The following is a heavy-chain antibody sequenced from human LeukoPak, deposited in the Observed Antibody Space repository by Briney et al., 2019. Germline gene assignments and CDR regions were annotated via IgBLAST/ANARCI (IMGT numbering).Heavy chain of an antibody. D-gene: IGHD6-19*01. CDR1: GFTFSSYG. V-gene: IGHV3-33*01. CDR2: IWYDGSNK. CDR3: ARWIAVAGTYYYGMDV. Sequence: GGSLRLSCAASGFTFSSYGMHWVRQAPGKGLEWVAVIWYDGSNKYYADSVKGRFTISRDNSKNTLYLQMNSLRAEDTAVYYCARWIAVAGTYYYGMDVWGKGTTVTVSS. J-gene: IGHJ6*04.